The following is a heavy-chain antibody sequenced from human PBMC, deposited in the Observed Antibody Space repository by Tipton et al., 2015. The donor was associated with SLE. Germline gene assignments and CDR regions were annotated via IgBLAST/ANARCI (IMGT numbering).Heavy chain of an antibody. CDR1: GFTFSSYA. Sequence: GSLRLSCAASGFTFSSYAMSWVRQAPGKGLEWVSAISGSGGSTYYADSVKGRFTISRDNGKNSLYLQMNSLRAEDTAVYYCARDRFWSGYYNWFDPWGQGTLVTVSS. V-gene: IGHV3-23*01. CDR3: ARDRFWSGYYNWFDP. J-gene: IGHJ5*02. D-gene: IGHD3-3*01. CDR2: ISGSGGST.